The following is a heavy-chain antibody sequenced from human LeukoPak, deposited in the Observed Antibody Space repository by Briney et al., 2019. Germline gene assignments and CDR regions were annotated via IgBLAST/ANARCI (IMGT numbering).Heavy chain of an antibody. Sequence: SETLSLTCTVSGGSISSYYWSWIRQPPGKGLEWIGYIHYSGSTNYNPSLKSRVTISVDRSKNQFSLKLSSVTAADTAVYYCARDLWFGELLEGRPAWGQGTLVTVSS. J-gene: IGHJ5*02. CDR3: ARDLWFGELLEGRPA. CDR2: IHYSGST. V-gene: IGHV4-59*12. D-gene: IGHD3-10*01. CDR1: GGSISSYY.